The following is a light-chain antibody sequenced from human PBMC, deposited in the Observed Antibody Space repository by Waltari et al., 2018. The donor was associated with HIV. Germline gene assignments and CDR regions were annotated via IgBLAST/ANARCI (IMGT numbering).Light chain of an antibody. V-gene: IGKV1-5*03. J-gene: IGKJ1*01. CDR2: KAS. CDR1: QRISNW. CDR3: QQYKSYST. Sequence: DIQMTQSPSTLSASVGDRVTITCRASQRISNWLAWYQQKPGKAPKLLIYKASSLESGVPSRFSGSGSGTEFTLTISSLQADDFTTYYCQQYKSYSTFGQGTKVEIK.